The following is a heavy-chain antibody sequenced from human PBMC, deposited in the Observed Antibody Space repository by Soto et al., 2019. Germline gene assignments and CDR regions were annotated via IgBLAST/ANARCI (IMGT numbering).Heavy chain of an antibody. Sequence: QVQLQESGPGLVKPSETLSLTCTVSGASFTCCSWSWIRQPAGKGLEWIGRFYSTESSIYNPNLTGRVTISGDTSKNEPSLKVASVNAADPAVYYWARDGGTGGEPWGQGTLVTVSS. V-gene: IGHV4-4*07. D-gene: IGHD3-10*01. CDR3: ARDGGTGGEP. CDR2: FYSTESS. J-gene: IGHJ5*02. CDR1: GASFTCCS.